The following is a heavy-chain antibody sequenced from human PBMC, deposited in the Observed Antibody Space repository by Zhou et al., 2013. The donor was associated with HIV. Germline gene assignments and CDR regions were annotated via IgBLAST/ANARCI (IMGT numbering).Heavy chain of an antibody. CDR3: ARDRYSSSWEPFDY. D-gene: IGHD6-13*01. Sequence: QVQLVQSGAEVKKPGSSVKVSCKASGGTFSSYAISWVRQAPGQGLEWMGRIIPILGIANYAQKFQGRVTITADKSTSTAYMELSSLRSEDTAVYYCARDRYSSSWEPFDYWGQGTLVTVSS. CDR2: IIPILGIA. J-gene: IGHJ4*02. CDR1: GGTFSSYA. V-gene: IGHV1-69*04.